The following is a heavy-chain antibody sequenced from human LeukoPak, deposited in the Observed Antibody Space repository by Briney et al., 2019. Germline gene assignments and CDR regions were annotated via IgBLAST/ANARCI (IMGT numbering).Heavy chain of an antibody. D-gene: IGHD4-17*01. V-gene: IGHV3-53*01. CDR2: MYNNGNT. CDR1: GLPVISKY. Sequence: PGGSLSLSFAAPGLPVISKYMSWVRQAPGKGLEWVSVMYNNGNTHYADSVKGRFTISRDNAKNTLYLQMNSLRPEDTAVYYCARVGGDRVAYWGQGTLVTVSS. J-gene: IGHJ4*02. CDR3: ARVGGDRVAY.